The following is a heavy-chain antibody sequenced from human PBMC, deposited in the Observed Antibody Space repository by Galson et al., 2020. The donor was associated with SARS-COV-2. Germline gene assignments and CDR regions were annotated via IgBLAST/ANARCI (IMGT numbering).Heavy chain of an antibody. Sequence: SETLSLTCTVSGGSISSSSYYWGWIRQPPGKGLEWIGSIYYSGSTYYNPSLKSRVTISVDTSKNQFSLKLSSVTAADTAVYYCARAPGEYYDIWTGYYLFDYWGQGTLVTVSS. D-gene: IGHD3-9*01. CDR1: GGSISSSSYY. V-gene: IGHV4-39*07. CDR2: IYYSGST. J-gene: IGHJ4*02. CDR3: ARAPGEYYDIWTGYYLFDY.